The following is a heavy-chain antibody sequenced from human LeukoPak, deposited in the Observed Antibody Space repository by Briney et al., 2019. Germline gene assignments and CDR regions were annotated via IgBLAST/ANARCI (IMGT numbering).Heavy chain of an antibody. Sequence: SETLSLTCTVSGGSISSSSYYWGWNRQPPGKGLEWIGSIYYSGFTYYNPSLKSRVTISVDTSKNQFSLKLSSVTAADTAVYYCARTTSGGVIAIDYWGQGTPVTVSS. CDR3: ARTTSGGVIAIDY. D-gene: IGHD3-16*02. J-gene: IGHJ4*02. V-gene: IGHV4-39*01. CDR1: GGSISSSSYY. CDR2: IYYSGFT.